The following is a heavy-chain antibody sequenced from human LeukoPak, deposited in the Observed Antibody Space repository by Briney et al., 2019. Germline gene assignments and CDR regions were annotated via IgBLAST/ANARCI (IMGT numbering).Heavy chain of an antibody. V-gene: IGHV4-59*01. CDR2: IYYSGST. CDR3: ARGTYSSSSFYFDY. Sequence: PSETLSLTCTVSGGSMSPYHWGWIRQPPGKGLEWTGYIYYSGSTNYNPSLNSRVTISVDTSKNQFSLKLSSVTAADTAVYYCARGTYSSSSFYFDYWGQGTLVTVSS. D-gene: IGHD6-6*01. CDR1: GGSMSPYH. J-gene: IGHJ4*02.